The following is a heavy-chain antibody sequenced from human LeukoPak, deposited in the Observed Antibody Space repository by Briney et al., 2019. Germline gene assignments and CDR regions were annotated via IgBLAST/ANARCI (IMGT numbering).Heavy chain of an antibody. CDR1: RYTFTGYY. V-gene: IGHV1-2*06. Sequence: WASVKVSCKASRYTFTGYYIYWVRQALGQGGEWMGRINHNIGGTHHTQKLQGTVSTTRDTSISTGYMELSTLRSDDTAVYYCARPNLLTDYYSFDPWGQGTLVTVSS. CDR3: ARPNLLTDYYSFDP. CDR2: INHNIGGT. J-gene: IGHJ5*02. D-gene: IGHD3-9*01.